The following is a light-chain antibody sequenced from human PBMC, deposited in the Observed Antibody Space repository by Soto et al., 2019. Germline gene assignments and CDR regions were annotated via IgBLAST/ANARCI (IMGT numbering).Light chain of an antibody. Sequence: DIQMTQSPSTLSASVVDRVTITCRASQTISSWLAWYQQKPGKAPELLIYDASTLESGVPSRFSGSGSGPEFTLNISSLQPDDFATYYCQQYNSYSLTFGQGTKV. CDR2: DAS. CDR1: QTISSW. V-gene: IGKV1-5*01. J-gene: IGKJ1*01. CDR3: QQYNSYSLT.